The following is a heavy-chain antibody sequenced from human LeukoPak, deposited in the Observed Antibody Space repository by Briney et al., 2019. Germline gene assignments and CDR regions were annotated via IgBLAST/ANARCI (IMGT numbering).Heavy chain of an antibody. V-gene: IGHV3-48*03. CDR1: GFTFSSYE. CDR3: ARNWNWNYYFDY. D-gene: IGHD1-7*01. J-gene: IGHJ4*02. Sequence: PGRSLRLSCAASGFTFSSYEMNWVRQAPGKGLEWVSYISSSGNTVYYADSVKGRFTISRDNAKNSLYLQMNSLRAEDTAVYYCARNWNWNYYFDYWGQGTLVTVSS. CDR2: ISSSGNTV.